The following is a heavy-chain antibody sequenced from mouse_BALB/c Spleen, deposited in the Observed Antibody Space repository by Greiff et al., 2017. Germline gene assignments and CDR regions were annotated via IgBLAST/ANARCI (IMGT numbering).Heavy chain of an antibody. CDR3: TLRGFDY. J-gene: IGHJ2*02. D-gene: IGHD1-1*01. CDR2: IDPETGGT. V-gene: IGHV1-15*01. CDR1: GYTFTDYE. Sequence: QVQLQQSGAELVRPGASVTLSCKASGYTFTDYEMHWVKQTPVHGLEWIGAIDPETGGTAYNQKFKGKATLTADKSSSTAYMELRSLTSEDSAVYYCTLRGFDYWGQGTSLTVSS.